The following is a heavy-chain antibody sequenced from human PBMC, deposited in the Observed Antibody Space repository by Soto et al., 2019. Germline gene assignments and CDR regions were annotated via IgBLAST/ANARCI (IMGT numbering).Heavy chain of an antibody. J-gene: IGHJ4*02. CDR3: AHGTIVVAADY. V-gene: IGHV2-5*02. Sequence: QITLKESGPTLVKPTQTLTLTCTFSGFSLSTSGVGVGWIRQPPGKALEWLALIYWDDDKRYSPSLKSRLTITKDATKDQVDLTRTNMDPVDTATYYCAHGTIVVAADYWGQGTLVTVSS. D-gene: IGHD3-22*01. CDR2: IYWDDDK. CDR1: GFSLSTSGVG.